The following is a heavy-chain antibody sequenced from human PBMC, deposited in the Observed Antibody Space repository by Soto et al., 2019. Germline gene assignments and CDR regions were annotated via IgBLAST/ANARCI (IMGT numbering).Heavy chain of an antibody. D-gene: IGHD5-12*01. J-gene: IGHJ5*02. Sequence: QVQLVQSGAEVKKPGASVKVSCKASGITFSTYAIHWVRQAPGQSLEWMGWINTGNGNTRYSQNFQGRDTLTRDTSASTAYMDLSSLRSEDTSIYYCARAISGYVTWGQGTLVTVSS. CDR1: GITFSTYA. CDR2: INTGNGNT. V-gene: IGHV1-3*04. CDR3: ARAISGYVT.